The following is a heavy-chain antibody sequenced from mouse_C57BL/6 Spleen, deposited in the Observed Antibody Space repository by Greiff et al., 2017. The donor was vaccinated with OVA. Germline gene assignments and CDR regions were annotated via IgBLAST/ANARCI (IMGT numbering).Heavy chain of an antibody. CDR1: GYAFSSYW. V-gene: IGHV1-80*01. Sequence: QVQLKESGAELVKPGASVKISCKASGYAFSSYWMNWVKQRPGKGLEWIGQIYPGDGDTNYNGKFMGKATLTADKSSSTAYMQLSSLTSEDSAVYFCARTRSSYYFDYWGQGTTLTVSS. J-gene: IGHJ2*01. CDR3: ARTRSSYYFDY. CDR2: IYPGDGDT.